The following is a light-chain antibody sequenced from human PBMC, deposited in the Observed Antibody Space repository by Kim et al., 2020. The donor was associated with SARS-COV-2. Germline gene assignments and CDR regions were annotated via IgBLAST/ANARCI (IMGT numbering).Light chain of an antibody. CDR1: NIVTKN. Sequence: VALGQTGRITCGGNNIVTKNVHWYQQKPGQAPVLVMYRDTNRPSGIPERFSGSNSGNTATLTISRAQAGDEADYYCQVWDSSTWVFGGGTQLTVL. CDR3: QVWDSSTWV. V-gene: IGLV3-9*01. CDR2: RDT. J-gene: IGLJ3*02.